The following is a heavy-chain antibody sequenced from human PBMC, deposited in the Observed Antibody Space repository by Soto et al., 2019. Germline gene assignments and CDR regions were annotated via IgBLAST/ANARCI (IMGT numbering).Heavy chain of an antibody. V-gene: IGHV3-23*01. CDR2: ISGSGGST. CDR3: AKGVEPDDMGWFDP. J-gene: IGHJ5*02. D-gene: IGHD2-2*01. Sequence: GGSLRLSCVASGFTFSSYAMSWVRQAPGKGLEWFSAISGSGGSTYYADSVKGRFTISRDNSKNTLYLQMNSLRAEDTAVYYCAKGVEPDDMGWFDPWGQGTLVTVSS. CDR1: GFTFSSYA.